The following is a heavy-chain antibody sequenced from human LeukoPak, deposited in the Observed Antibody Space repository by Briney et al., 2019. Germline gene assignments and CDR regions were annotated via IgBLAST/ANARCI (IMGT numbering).Heavy chain of an antibody. CDR2: INPSGGST. Sequence: ASVKVSCKASGYTFTSYYMHWVRQAPGQGLEWMGIINPSGGSTSYAQKFQGRVTMTRDTSTSTVYMELSSLRSEDTAVYYCAKAQLRTIVALDAFDIWGQGTMVTVSS. V-gene: IGHV1-46*01. CDR3: AKAQLRTIVALDAFDI. CDR1: GYTFTSYY. D-gene: IGHD5-12*01. J-gene: IGHJ3*02.